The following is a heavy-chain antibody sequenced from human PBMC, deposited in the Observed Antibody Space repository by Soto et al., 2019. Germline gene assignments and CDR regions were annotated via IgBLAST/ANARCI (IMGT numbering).Heavy chain of an antibody. J-gene: IGHJ4*02. V-gene: IGHV3-74*01. CDR2: INSDGSST. D-gene: IGHD2-8*01. CDR1: GFTFSSYW. CDR3: ARGNNIVLMVYATQYFDY. Sequence: GGSLRLSCAASGFTFSSYWMHWVRQAPGKGLVWVSRINSDGSSTSYADSVKGRFTISRDNAKNTLYLQMNSLRAEDTAVYYCARGNNIVLMVYATQYFDYWGQGTLVTVSS.